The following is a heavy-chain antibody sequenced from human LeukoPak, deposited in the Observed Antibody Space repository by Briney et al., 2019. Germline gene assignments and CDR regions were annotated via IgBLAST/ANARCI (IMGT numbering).Heavy chain of an antibody. CDR3: ARGGSDGHYFNY. CDR1: GFTLSTYS. V-gene: IGHV3-48*02. D-gene: IGHD1-26*01. CDR2: ISRSGSTI. Sequence: GGSLRLSCAGSGFTLSTYSMNWVRQTPGKGLEWISYISRSGSTIYYAESVRGRFTISRDNAKSSLYMQMNSLRDEDTAVYYCARGGSDGHYFNYWGQGSLATVSS. J-gene: IGHJ4*02.